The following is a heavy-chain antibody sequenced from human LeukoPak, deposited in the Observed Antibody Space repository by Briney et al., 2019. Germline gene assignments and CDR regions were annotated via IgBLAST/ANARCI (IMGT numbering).Heavy chain of an antibody. CDR1: GGSFSGYS. J-gene: IGHJ4*02. Sequence: SETLSLTCAVYGGSFSGYSWSWIRQPPGKGLEWIGEINHSGGTNYNPSLKSRVTISVDTSKNQFSLKLSSVTAADTAVYYCARARRYSLDYWGQGTLVTVSS. D-gene: IGHD1-26*01. V-gene: IGHV4-34*01. CDR3: ARARRYSLDY. CDR2: INHSGGT.